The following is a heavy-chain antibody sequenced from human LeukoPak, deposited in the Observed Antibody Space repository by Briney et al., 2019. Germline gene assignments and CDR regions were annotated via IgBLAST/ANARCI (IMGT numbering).Heavy chain of an antibody. D-gene: IGHD3-22*01. Sequence: ASVKVSCKASGYTFTGYYMHWVRQAPGQGLEWMGWINPNSGGTNYAQKFQGRVTMTRDTSISTAYMELSRLRSDDTAVYYCARLTYYYDCSGYTTIDYWGQGTLVTVSS. V-gene: IGHV1-2*02. CDR2: INPNSGGT. CDR1: GYTFTGYY. CDR3: ARLTYYYDCSGYTTIDY. J-gene: IGHJ4*02.